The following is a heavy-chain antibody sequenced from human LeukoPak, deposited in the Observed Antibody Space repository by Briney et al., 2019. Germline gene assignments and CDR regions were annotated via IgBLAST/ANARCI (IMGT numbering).Heavy chain of an antibody. D-gene: IGHD3-22*01. CDR2: IYYSGST. V-gene: IGHV4-59*01. CDR1: GGSISSYY. Sequence: KPSETLSLTCTVSGGSISSYYWSWIRQPPGKGLEWIGYIYYSGSTNYNPSLKSRVTISVDTSKNQFSLKLSSVTAADTAVYYCAKWEYYDSSALNWFDPWGQGTLVTVSS. CDR3: AKWEYYDSSALNWFDP. J-gene: IGHJ5*02.